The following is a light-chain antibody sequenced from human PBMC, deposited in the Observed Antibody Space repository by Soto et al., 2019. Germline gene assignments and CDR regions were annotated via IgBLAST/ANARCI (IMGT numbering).Light chain of an antibody. V-gene: IGLV2-14*03. J-gene: IGLJ2*01. CDR2: DVN. CDR1: SSDVGDNNY. CDR3: SSYTSTNSLVV. Sequence: QSALTQPASVSGSPGQSITLSCTGSSSDVGDNNYVSWYQQHPGKAPKLMIYDVNNRPLGISIRFSGSKSGNTASLTISGLQAEDEGDYYCSSYTSTNSLVVFGGGTKLTVL.